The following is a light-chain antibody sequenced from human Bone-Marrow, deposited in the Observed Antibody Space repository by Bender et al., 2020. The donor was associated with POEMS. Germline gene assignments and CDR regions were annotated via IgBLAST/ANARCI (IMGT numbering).Light chain of an antibody. CDR2: AVT. J-gene: IGLJ3*02. V-gene: IGLV2-23*02. CDR3: SSYAQSSPFML. CDR1: SSDVGSFNL. Sequence: QSALTQPASVSGSPGQSITISCTGTSSDVGSFNLVSWYQQHPGKAPKLMIYAVTKRPSGVSHRFSGSKSGNTASLTISGLQAEDEADYYCSSYAQSSPFMLFGGGTKLTVL.